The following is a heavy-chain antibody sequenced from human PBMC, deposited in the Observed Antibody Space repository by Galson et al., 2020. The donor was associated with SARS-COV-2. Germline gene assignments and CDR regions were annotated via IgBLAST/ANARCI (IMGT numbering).Heavy chain of an antibody. V-gene: IGHV4-34*01. D-gene: IGHD2-8*02. CDR1: GGSFSGYF. CDR3: ARGLDGTGRFNGWDY. CDR2: VNHSGST. J-gene: IGHJ4*02. Sequence: SETLSLTCAVYGGSFSGYFWSWIRQPPGPALEWIGEVNHSGSTNYNPSLKRRVTISVDTSKNQFSLKLSSVTAADTAVYDCARGLDGTGRFNGWDYWGQGTLVTVSS.